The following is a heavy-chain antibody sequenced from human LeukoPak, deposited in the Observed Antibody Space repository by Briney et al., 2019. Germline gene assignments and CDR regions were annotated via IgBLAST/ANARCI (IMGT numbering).Heavy chain of an antibody. CDR1: GFTFSSYA. D-gene: IGHD6-19*01. CDR2: IYSGGST. CDR3: ARDSGWPSPFDY. Sequence: GGSLRLSCAASGFTFSSYAMSWVRQAPGKGLEWVSVIYSGGSTYYADSVKGRFTISRDNSKNTLYLQMNSLRAEDTAVYYCARDSGWPSPFDYWGQGTLVTVSS. J-gene: IGHJ4*02. V-gene: IGHV3-66*01.